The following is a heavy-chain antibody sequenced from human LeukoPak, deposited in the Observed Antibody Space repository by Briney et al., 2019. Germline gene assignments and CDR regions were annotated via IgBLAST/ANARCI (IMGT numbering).Heavy chain of an antibody. V-gene: IGHV3-53*01. D-gene: IGHD1-26*01. CDR1: GFTVSSDY. J-gene: IGHJ4*02. Sequence: GGSLRLSCAASGFTVSSDYMSWVRQAPGKGLEWVSVIYSGGSTYYADSVKGRFTISRDNSKNTPYLQMNSLRAEDTAVYYCAKWGRGGATTEETYFDYWGQGTLVTVSS. CDR2: IYSGGST. CDR3: AKWGRGGATTEETYFDY.